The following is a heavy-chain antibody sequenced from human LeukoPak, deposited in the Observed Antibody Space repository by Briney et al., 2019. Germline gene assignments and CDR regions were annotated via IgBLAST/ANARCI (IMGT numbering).Heavy chain of an antibody. V-gene: IGHV3-21*01. J-gene: IGHJ4*02. CDR1: GFTFSSYN. D-gene: IGHD5-18*01. CDR2: ITSSSSYI. Sequence: GGSLRLSCAASGFTFSSYNMNWVRQAPGKGLEWVSSITSSSSYIYYADSVKGRFTISRDNAKNSLYLQINSLRAEDTAVYSCARDKTRGLGYSYSKSGNYFDYWGQGTLVTVSS. CDR3: ARDKTRGLGYSYSKSGNYFDY.